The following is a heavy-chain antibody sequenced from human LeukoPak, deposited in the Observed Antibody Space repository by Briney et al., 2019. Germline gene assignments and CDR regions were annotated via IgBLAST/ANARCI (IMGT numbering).Heavy chain of an antibody. Sequence: GGSLRLSCAASGFTFSSYWMSWVRQAPGKGLEWVANIEQDGSEKYYVDSVKGRSTISRDNAKNSLYLQMNSLRAEDTAVYYCAREWNGGNSEGYYFDYWGQGTLVTVSS. D-gene: IGHD4-23*01. CDR3: AREWNGGNSEGYYFDY. J-gene: IGHJ4*02. CDR1: GFTFSSYW. CDR2: IEQDGSEK. V-gene: IGHV3-7*01.